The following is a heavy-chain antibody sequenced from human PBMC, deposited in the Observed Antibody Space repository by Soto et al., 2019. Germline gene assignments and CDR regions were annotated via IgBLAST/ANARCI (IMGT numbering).Heavy chain of an antibody. V-gene: IGHV3-30*18. D-gene: IGHD3-10*01. Sequence: QVHLVESGGGVVQPGGPLRLSCAVSGFPFSAFGMHWVRKAPANGRGWVAIISYDGILKYYADSVKGRFTISRDTSKGALYLQMNSLTPEDTAVYYCAKDFKVSGGHYGSLNYYYGMDVWGQGTTVTVSS. CDR2: ISYDGILK. CDR3: AKDFKVSGGHYGSLNYYYGMDV. J-gene: IGHJ6*02. CDR1: GFPFSAFG.